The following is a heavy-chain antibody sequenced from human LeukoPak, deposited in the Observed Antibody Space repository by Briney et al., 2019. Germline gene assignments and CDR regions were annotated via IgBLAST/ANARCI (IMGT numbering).Heavy chain of an antibody. D-gene: IGHD1-26*01. J-gene: IGHJ4*02. Sequence: QTGGSLRLSCTASGFSFTSYSMSWVRQAPGKGLEWVSTMSDSVYSTYYADSVKGRFTISRDNSKNTLYLQMNSLRAEGTALYYCATISWGDYWGQGTQVTVSS. CDR2: MSDSVYST. V-gene: IGHV3-23*01. CDR3: ATISWGDY. CDR1: GFSFTSYS.